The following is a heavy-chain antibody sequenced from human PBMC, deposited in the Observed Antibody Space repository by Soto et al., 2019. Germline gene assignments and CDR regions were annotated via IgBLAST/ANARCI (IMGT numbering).Heavy chain of an antibody. Sequence: GESLKISCKASGYSFTTYWIAWVRQMPGKGLEWVGIINPGDSDIRYSPSFQGQVTISADNSISTAYLQWSSLKASDTAMYYCARHEQFCYYYYGMDVWGQGTAVTVSS. D-gene: IGHD3-3*01. CDR2: INPGDSDI. J-gene: IGHJ6*02. V-gene: IGHV5-51*01. CDR1: GYSFTTYW. CDR3: ARHEQFCYYYYGMDV.